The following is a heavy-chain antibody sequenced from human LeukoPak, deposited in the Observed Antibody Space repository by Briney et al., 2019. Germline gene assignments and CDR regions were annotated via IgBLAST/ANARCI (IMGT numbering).Heavy chain of an antibody. J-gene: IGHJ4*02. CDR2: ISGSGGST. D-gene: IGHD3-9*01. Sequence: GGSLRLSCAASGFTFSSYAMSWVRQAPGKGLEWVSAISGSGGSTYYADSVKGRFTISRDNSKNTLYLQMSSLRAEDTAVYYCAKSPYDILTGYDYWGQGTLVTVSS. CDR3: AKSPYDILTGYDY. CDR1: GFTFSSYA. V-gene: IGHV3-23*01.